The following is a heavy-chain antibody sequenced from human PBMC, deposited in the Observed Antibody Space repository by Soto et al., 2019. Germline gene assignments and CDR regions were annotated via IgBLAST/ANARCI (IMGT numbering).Heavy chain of an antibody. CDR1: GFTFSSYA. J-gene: IGHJ4*02. D-gene: IGHD1-20*01. CDR3: ARAYSANWYNSLDY. Sequence: QEQLVESGGGVVQPGTSLRLSCAASGFTFSSYAMYWVRQPPGKGLEWVAVISFDGSNKYSADSVKGRFTISRDNSKNTLYLQVNSLRAEDTAVYYCARAYSANWYNSLDYWGQGTLVTVSS. V-gene: IGHV3-30-3*01. CDR2: ISFDGSNK.